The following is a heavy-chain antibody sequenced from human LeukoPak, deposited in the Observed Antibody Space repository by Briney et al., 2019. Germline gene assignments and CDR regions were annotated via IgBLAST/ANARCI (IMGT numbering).Heavy chain of an antibody. Sequence: SETLSLTCTVSGGSISSHYWSWVRQPPGKGLEWIGYTYYSGGTNHNPSLESRVTISVDTSKKQFSLRLKSVTAADTAVYYCARHSLGVISNYFFFYGMDVWGQGTTVTVSS. D-gene: IGHD2-21*01. V-gene: IGHV4-59*08. CDR1: GGSISSHY. CDR2: TYYSGGT. J-gene: IGHJ6*02. CDR3: ARHSLGVISNYFFFYGMDV.